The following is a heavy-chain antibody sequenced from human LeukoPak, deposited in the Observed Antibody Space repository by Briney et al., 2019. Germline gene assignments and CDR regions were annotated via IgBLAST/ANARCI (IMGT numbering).Heavy chain of an antibody. D-gene: IGHD6-13*01. CDR1: GFTFSSYG. J-gene: IGHJ6*02. Sequence: GGSLRLSCAASGFTFSSYGMYWVRQAPGKGLEWVAFIRYDGSNKYYADSVKGRFTISRDNSKNTLYLQMNSLRDEDTAVYYFANLAAATSYYYYGMDVWGQGTTVTVSS. CDR2: IRYDGSNK. CDR3: ANLAAATSYYYYGMDV. V-gene: IGHV3-30*02.